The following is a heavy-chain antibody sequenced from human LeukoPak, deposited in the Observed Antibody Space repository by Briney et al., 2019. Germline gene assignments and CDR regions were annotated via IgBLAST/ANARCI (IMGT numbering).Heavy chain of an antibody. V-gene: IGHV4-34*01. J-gene: IGHJ4*02. Sequence: SETLSLTCAVYGGSFSGYYWCWIRQPPGKGREWIGEINHRGSTNYNPSLKSRVTVSLDTSKNQFSLKLSSVTAADTAVYYCARAPGAALDWGQGTLVTVSS. CDR3: ARAPGAALD. CDR1: GGSFSGYY. D-gene: IGHD2-15*01. CDR2: INHRGST.